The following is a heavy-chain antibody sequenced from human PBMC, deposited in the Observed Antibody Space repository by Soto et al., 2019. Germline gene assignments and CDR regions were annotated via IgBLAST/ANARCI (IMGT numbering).Heavy chain of an antibody. CDR2: INPSGGST. CDR3: ARGKVVGATGGYYGMDV. J-gene: IGHJ6*02. V-gene: IGHV1-46*01. CDR1: GYTFTGYY. D-gene: IGHD1-26*01. Sequence: ASVKVSCKASGYTFTGYYMHWVRQAPGQGLEWMGIINPSGGSTSYAQKFQGRVTMTRDTSTSTVYMELSSLRSEDTAVYYCARGKVVGATGGYYGMDVWGQGTTVTVSS.